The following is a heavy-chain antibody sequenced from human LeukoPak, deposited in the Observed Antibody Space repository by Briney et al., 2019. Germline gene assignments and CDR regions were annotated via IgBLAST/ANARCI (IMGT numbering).Heavy chain of an antibody. Sequence: GGSLRLSCAASGFTFSSYAMHWVRQAPGKGLEWVAVISYDGSNKYYADSVKGRFTISRDNSKNTLYLLMNSLRAEDTAVYYCARGPPHYGMDVWGQGTTVTVSS. CDR2: ISYDGSNK. CDR1: GFTFSSYA. CDR3: ARGPPHYGMDV. J-gene: IGHJ6*02. V-gene: IGHV3-30-3*01.